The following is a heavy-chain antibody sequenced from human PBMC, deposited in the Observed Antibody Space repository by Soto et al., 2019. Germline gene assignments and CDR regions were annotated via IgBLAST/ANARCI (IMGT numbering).Heavy chain of an antibody. J-gene: IGHJ6*02. CDR1: GFIFSSYH. CDR2: IVTADDT. V-gene: IGHV3-13*04. Sequence: GWSLRLSFAASGFIFSSYHMHLVRQATGKVLEWVSAIVTADDTYYPGSVKGRFTIARENAKNSLYLQMNSLRAGDTAVYYCARDQMVRGVIITPSWGMDVWGQGTTVTVSS. CDR3: ARDQMVRGVIITPSWGMDV. D-gene: IGHD3-10*01.